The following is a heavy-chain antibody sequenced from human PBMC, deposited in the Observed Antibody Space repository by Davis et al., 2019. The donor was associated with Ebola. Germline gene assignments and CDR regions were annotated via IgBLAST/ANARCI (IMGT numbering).Heavy chain of an antibody. Sequence: GESLKISCAASGFTVSSNYMSWVRQAPGKGLEWVSVIYSGGSTYYADSVKGRFTISRDNSKNTLYLKMNSLRAEDTAVYYCARHTTHWGQGTLVTVSS. V-gene: IGHV3-53*01. D-gene: IGHD1-26*01. J-gene: IGHJ4*02. CDR2: IYSGGST. CDR3: ARHTTH. CDR1: GFTVSSNY.